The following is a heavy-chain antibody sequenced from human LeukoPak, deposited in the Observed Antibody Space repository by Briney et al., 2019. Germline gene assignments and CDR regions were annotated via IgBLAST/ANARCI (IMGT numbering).Heavy chain of an antibody. Sequence: SETLSLTCTVPGGSITTSYHYWGWIRQPPGKGLEWIGSIDYRERTTYNPSLKSRVTISADTSRNQFSLKLSSVTARDTAVYYCASYVSRTMRDSWGQGTLVSVSS. CDR2: IDYRERT. D-gene: IGHD3-16*01. J-gene: IGHJ4*02. CDR3: ASYVSRTMRDS. V-gene: IGHV4-39*01. CDR1: GGSITTSYHY.